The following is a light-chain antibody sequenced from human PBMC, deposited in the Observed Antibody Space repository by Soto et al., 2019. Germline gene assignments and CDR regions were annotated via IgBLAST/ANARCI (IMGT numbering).Light chain of an antibody. V-gene: IGKV1-39*01. Sequence: DIQMTHSPSSLSESVGYRVAITCRASQDISSWLAWYQHKSGNAPKLLMYAASSLQSGVPSRFSGSGSGTDFTLTISSLQPEDFATYYCQQSYSTPWTFAQGTKVDIK. CDR3: QQSYSTPWT. CDR2: AAS. J-gene: IGKJ1*01. CDR1: QDISSW.